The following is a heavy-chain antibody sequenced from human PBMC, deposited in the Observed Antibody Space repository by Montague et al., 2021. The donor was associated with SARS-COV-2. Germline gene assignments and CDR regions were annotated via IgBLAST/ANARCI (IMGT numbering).Heavy chain of an antibody. J-gene: IGHJ2*01. CDR3: ARAIWHLDV. CDR1: GDSISRYY. V-gene: IGHV4-4*07. Sequence: SETLSLTCSVSGDSISRYYWSWIRQSDGKGLEWIGWIYTGGYVNYNPALQSRVSMSVDTSKSQVSLNVTSVTAADTAVYYCARAIWHLDVWGRGILVTVSS. CDR2: IYTGGYV.